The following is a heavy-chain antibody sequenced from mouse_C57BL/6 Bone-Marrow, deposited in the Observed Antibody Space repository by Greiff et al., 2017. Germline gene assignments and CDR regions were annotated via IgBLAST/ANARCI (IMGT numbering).Heavy chain of an antibody. D-gene: IGHD1-1*01. CDR1: GYTFTSYG. CDR3: ATEITTVVDWYFDV. Sequence: QVQLQQSGAELARPGASVKLSCKASGYTFTSYGISWVKQRTGQGLEWIGEIYPRSGNTYYNEKFKGKATLTADKSSSTAYMELRSLTSEGSAVYFCATEITTVVDWYFDVWGTGTTVTVSS. J-gene: IGHJ1*03. CDR2: IYPRSGNT. V-gene: IGHV1-81*01.